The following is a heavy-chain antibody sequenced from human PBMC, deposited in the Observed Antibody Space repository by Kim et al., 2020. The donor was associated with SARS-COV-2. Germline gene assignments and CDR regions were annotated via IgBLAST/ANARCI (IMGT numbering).Heavy chain of an antibody. CDR1: GYTFTSYD. CDR3: ASGSGRNEGEYYYGMDV. D-gene: IGHD3-10*01. J-gene: IGHJ6*02. V-gene: IGHV1-8*01. Sequence: ASVKVSCKASGYTFTSYDINWVRQATGQGLEWMGWMNPNSGNTGYAQKFQGRVTMTRNTSISTAYMELSSLRSEDTAVYYCASGSGRNEGEYYYGMDVWGQGTTVTVSS. CDR2: MNPNSGNT.